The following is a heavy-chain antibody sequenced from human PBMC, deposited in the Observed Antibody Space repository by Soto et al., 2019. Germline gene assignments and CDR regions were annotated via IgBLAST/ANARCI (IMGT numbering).Heavy chain of an antibody. CDR3: ARDPSDCSSNGCWGYYALDV. V-gene: IGHV3-21*01. Sequence: GGSLRRSCAASGFTFSTYSMNWVRQAPGKGLEWVSSISSSGTYIHYADSLKGRFTISRDNAKNSLYLQMISLRAEDTAVYYCARDPSDCSSNGCWGYYALDVWGQGTTVTVSS. D-gene: IGHD2-2*01. J-gene: IGHJ6*02. CDR1: GFTFSTYS. CDR2: ISSSGTYI.